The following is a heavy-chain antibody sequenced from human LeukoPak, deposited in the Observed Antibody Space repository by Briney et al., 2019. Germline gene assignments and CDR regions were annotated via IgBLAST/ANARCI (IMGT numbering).Heavy chain of an antibody. CDR3: AREAPSYYDSSGYPRYYFDY. D-gene: IGHD3-22*01. CDR1: GGSISSSNW. J-gene: IGHJ4*02. Sequence: SETLSLTCAVSGGSISSSNWWSWVRQPPGKGLEWIGEIYHSGSTNYNPSLKSRVTISVDTSKNQFSLKLSSVTAADTAVYYCAREAPSYYDSSGYPRYYFDYWGQGTLVTVSS. V-gene: IGHV4-4*02. CDR2: IYHSGST.